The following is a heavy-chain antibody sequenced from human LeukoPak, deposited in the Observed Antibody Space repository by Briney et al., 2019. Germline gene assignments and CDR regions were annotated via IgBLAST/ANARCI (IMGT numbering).Heavy chain of an antibody. CDR2: INPTSGAT. Sequence: GASVKVSFKPSGYTFTVYYIHWVRQAPRQGLEWMGWINPTSGATNYAPKFQGRVTMTRDTSISTAYMELNSLRSDDTAVYFCARGVVAATFYYYMDVWGKGTTVTVSS. CDR3: ARGVVAATFYYYMDV. V-gene: IGHV1-2*02. CDR1: GYTFTVYY. J-gene: IGHJ6*03. D-gene: IGHD2-15*01.